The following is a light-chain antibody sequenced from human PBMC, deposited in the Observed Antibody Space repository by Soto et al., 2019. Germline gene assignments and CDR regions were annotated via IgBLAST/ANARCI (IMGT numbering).Light chain of an antibody. Sequence: HSVLTQPPSVSGAPGQRVTISCTGSSSNIGAGYDVHWYQQLPGTAPKLLIYGNSNRPSGVPDRFSGSKSGTSASLAITGLQAEDEADYYCQSYDSGLSALFGGGTKLTVL. J-gene: IGLJ3*02. V-gene: IGLV1-40*01. CDR1: SSNIGAGYD. CDR2: GNS. CDR3: QSYDSGLSAL.